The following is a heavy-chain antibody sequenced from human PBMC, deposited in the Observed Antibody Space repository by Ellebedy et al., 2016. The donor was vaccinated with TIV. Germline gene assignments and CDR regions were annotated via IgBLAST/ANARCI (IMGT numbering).Heavy chain of an antibody. CDR3: AKGTQWLGRSCFDY. J-gene: IGHJ4*01. Sequence: GESLKISCAASGYTFSSYAMSWVRQAPGKGLEWVSTITGSGSRTDYADAVNGRFTFSRDNSKNTLYLHMNRLRAEDTAVYHCAKGTQWLGRSCFDYWGHGTLVTVSS. V-gene: IGHV3-23*01. CDR1: GYTFSSYA. D-gene: IGHD6-19*01. CDR2: ITGSGSRT.